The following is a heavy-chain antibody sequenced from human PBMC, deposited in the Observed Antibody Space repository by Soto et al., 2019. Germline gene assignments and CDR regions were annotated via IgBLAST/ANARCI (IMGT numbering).Heavy chain of an antibody. J-gene: IGHJ6*03. CDR3: ESEKSGLRYFDPPSYMDV. V-gene: IGHV4-34*01. D-gene: IGHD3-9*01. Sequence: SETLSLTCAVYGGSFSGYYWSWIRQPPGKGLEWIGEINHSGSTNYNPSLKSRVTISVATSKNQFSLKLSSVTAADTAVYYCESEKSGLRYFDPPSYMDVWGKGTTVTVSS. CDR1: GGSFSGYY. CDR2: INHSGST.